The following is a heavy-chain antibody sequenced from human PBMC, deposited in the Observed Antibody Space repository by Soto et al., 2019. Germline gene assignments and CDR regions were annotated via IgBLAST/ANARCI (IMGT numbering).Heavy chain of an antibody. Sequence: EVQLLESGGGLVQLGGSLRLSCAASEFSFGGYAISWVRLAPGKGLEWVSGISGSGSTAFYADSVRGRFTISRDNSKNTLYLQMNSLRAEDTAVYYCAKGARGYSPAAMDVWGQGTTVTVSS. CDR1: EFSFGGYA. CDR3: AKGARGYSPAAMDV. D-gene: IGHD5-18*01. V-gene: IGHV3-23*01. CDR2: ISGSGSTA. J-gene: IGHJ6*02.